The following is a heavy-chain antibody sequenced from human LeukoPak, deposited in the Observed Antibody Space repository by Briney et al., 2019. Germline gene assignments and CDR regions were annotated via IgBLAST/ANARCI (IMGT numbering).Heavy chain of an antibody. V-gene: IGHV3-64*02. CDR3: TRWGSTSWYDS. Sequence: GGSLRLSCAASGFTFSSYAMHWVRQAPGKGLEYISAISTDGFGKYYADSVRGRFTISRDNSKNMVYLQMGSLGPEDMGIYYCTRWGSTSWYDSWGQGTLVTVSS. CDR1: GFTFSSYA. J-gene: IGHJ5*01. CDR2: ISTDGFGK. D-gene: IGHD2-2*01.